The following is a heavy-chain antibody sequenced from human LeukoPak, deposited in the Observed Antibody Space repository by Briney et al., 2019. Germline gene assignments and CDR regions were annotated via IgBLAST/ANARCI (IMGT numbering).Heavy chain of an antibody. CDR2: IYYSGST. CDR1: GGSISSGGYH. V-gene: IGHV4-31*03. J-gene: IGHJ6*02. D-gene: IGHD2-2*01. Sequence: PSETLSLTCTVSGGSISSGGYHWSWIRQHPGKGLEWIGYIYYSGSTYYNPSFKSRVTISVDTSKNQFSLKLSSVTAADTAVYYCARGDPLVPANGMDVWGQGTTVTVSS. CDR3: ARGDPLVPANGMDV.